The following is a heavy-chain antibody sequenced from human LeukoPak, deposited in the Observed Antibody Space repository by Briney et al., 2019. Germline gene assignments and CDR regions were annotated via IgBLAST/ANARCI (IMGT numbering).Heavy chain of an antibody. D-gene: IGHD1-26*01. CDR1: GFTVSSNY. CDR3: ARGSSGTYDMGY. V-gene: IGHV3-66*01. J-gene: IGHJ4*02. Sequence: GGSLRLSCAASGFTVSSNYMSWVRRAPGKGLEWVSVIYSGGSTYYAESVKGRFTISRDNSKNTLFLQMNGLRAEDTAVYYCARGSSGTYDMGYWGQGTLVTVSS. CDR2: IYSGGST.